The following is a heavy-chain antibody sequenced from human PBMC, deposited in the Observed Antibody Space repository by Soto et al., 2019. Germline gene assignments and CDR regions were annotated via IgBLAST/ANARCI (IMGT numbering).Heavy chain of an antibody. Sequence: GGSLRLSCAASGFTFSTYWMSWVRQAPGKGLEWAANIKFDGSEIFYVDSVKGRFTISRDNAKNSLYLQLNSLRGEDTAVYYCATPSYNSGSYYDNWGQGTQVTVSS. V-gene: IGHV3-7*02. CDR3: ATPSYNSGSYYDN. J-gene: IGHJ4*02. CDR1: GFTFSTYW. D-gene: IGHD3-10*01. CDR2: IKFDGSEI.